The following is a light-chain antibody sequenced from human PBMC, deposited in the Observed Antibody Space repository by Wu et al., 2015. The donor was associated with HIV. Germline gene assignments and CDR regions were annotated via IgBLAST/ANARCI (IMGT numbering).Light chain of an antibody. Sequence: MTQSPSTLSASVGDRVTITCRASQTINTWLAWYQQKPGKAPKLLIYKASTLESGVPSRFSGSGSGTEFTLTISSLQPDDFATYYCQQYVRYWTFGQGTKVE. CDR2: KAS. J-gene: IGKJ1*01. CDR1: QTINTW. V-gene: IGKV1-5*03. CDR3: QQYVRYWT.